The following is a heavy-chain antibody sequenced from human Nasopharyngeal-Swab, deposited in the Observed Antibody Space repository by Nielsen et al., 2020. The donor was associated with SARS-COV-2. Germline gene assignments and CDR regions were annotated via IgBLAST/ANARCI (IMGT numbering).Heavy chain of an antibody. J-gene: IGHJ5*01. CDR1: VVSLADYD. V-gene: IGHV3-49*03. D-gene: IGHD3-16*01. Sequence: GGSLRLSCTVSVVSLADYDVSWFRQAPGKGLEWVGFIRSKAYAGATHYAASVKGRFTISRDDSKSIAHLQMNSLEIEDTAFYYCSKGRSYASHTWFDSWGQGTLVTVSS. CDR2: IRSKAYAGAT. CDR3: SKGRSYASHTWFDS.